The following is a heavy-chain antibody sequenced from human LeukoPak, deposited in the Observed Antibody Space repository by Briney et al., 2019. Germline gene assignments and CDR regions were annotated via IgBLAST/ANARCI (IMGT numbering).Heavy chain of an antibody. V-gene: IGHV3-48*01. Sequence: GGSLRLSCAASGFTFSSYSMNWVRQAPGKGLEWVSYISSSNTIYYADSVKGRFTISRDNAKNSLYLQMNSLRAEDTAVYYCARVGGVTTFDYWGQGTLVTVSS. CDR2: ISSSNTI. J-gene: IGHJ4*02. CDR3: ARVGGVTTFDY. D-gene: IGHD4-17*01. CDR1: GFTFSSYS.